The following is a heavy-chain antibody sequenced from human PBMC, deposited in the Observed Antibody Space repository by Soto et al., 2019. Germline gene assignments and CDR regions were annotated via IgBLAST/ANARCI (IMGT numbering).Heavy chain of an antibody. CDR1: GFTFRIYA. CDR2: ISGGGDTT. Sequence: EVQLLESGGELAQPGGPLRLSCAASGFTFRIYAMSWVRQAPGKGLEWVAIISGGGDTTYYADSVRGRFTVSRDNSRDILLLQMKSLRVGDTAVYYGARNPPRDVGAGPFSFDRWGQGRLVTVSS. J-gene: IGHJ4*02. CDR3: ARNPPRDVGAGPFSFDR. D-gene: IGHD4-17*01. V-gene: IGHV3-23*01.